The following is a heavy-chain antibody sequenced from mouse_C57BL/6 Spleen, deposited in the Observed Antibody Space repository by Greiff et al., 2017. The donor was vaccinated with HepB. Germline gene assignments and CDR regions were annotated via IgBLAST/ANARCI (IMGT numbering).Heavy chain of an antibody. CDR3: ARRVTSYYFDY. Sequence: QVQLQHPGAELVMPGASVKLSCKASGYTFTSYWMHWVKQRPGQGLEWIGEIDPSDSYTNYNQKFKGKSTLTVDKSSSTAYMQLSSLTSEDSAVYYCARRVTSYYFDYWGQGTTLTVSS. CDR2: IDPSDSYT. CDR1: GYTFTSYW. V-gene: IGHV1-69*01. J-gene: IGHJ2*01. D-gene: IGHD2-2*01.